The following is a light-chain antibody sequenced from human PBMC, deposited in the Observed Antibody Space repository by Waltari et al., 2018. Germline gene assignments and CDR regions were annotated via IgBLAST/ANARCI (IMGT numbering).Light chain of an antibody. CDR3: AAWDDSLNAWI. J-gene: IGLJ3*02. CDR2: RSD. CDR1: TSNIGRHS. V-gene: IGLV1-44*01. Sequence: QSLLTQPPSISGAPGQRVTISCSGGTSNIGRHSVNLYEQVPGTAPKLLIFRSDKRPSGVSDRFSGSKSGTSASLTITGLLSADETDYICAAWDDSLNAWIFGGGTRLTVL.